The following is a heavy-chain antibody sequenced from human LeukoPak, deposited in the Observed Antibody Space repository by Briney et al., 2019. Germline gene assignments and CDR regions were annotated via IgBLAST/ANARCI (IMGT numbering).Heavy chain of an antibody. J-gene: IGHJ4*02. CDR3: TRHETAMAPV. CDR1: GFTFSGSA. Sequence: GGSLRLSCAASGFTFSGSAMHWVRQASGEGRVWVGRIRSKANSYATAYVASVKGKFTISRDASKNTAYLQMNSLKTEDTAVYYCTRHETAMAPVWGQGTLVTVPS. V-gene: IGHV3-73*01. D-gene: IGHD5-18*01. CDR2: IRSKANSYAT.